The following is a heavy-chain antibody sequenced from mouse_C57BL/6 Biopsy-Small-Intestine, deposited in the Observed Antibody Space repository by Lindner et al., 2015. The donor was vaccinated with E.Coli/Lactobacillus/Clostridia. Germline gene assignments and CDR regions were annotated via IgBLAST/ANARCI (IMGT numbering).Heavy chain of an antibody. Sequence: VQLQESGGGLVKPGGSLKLSCAASGFTFSNYVMSWVRQTPENRLEWVAAINNNDGSTYYPDTVKDRFTISRDNAKNTLYLQMSSLRSEDSAFYYCTRHYYRKMFVYWGPRDSGHCLC. V-gene: IGHV5-6-2*01. CDR1: GFTFSNYV. CDR3: TRHYYRKMFVY. D-gene: IGHD1-1*01. CDR2: INNNDGST. J-gene: IGHJ3*01.